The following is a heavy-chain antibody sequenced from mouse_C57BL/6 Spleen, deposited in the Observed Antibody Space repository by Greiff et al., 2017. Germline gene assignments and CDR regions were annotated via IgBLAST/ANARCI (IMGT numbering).Heavy chain of an antibody. CDR2: IWSDGST. V-gene: IGHV2-6*02. Sequence: VQRVESGPGLVAPSQSLSITCTVSGFSLTSYGVHWVRQPPGKGLEWLVVIWSDGSTTYYSALKSRRSISKYNSKSQVFLKMNTLQTDDTAMYYCAGHSFTGYDLDYWGQGTSVTVSS. J-gene: IGHJ4*01. D-gene: IGHD4-1*01. CDR3: AGHSFTGYDLDY. CDR1: GFSLTSYG.